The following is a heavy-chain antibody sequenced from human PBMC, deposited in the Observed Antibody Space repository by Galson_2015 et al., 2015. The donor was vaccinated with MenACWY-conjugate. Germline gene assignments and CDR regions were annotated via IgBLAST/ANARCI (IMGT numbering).Heavy chain of an antibody. V-gene: IGHV3-43*01. CDR3: AKAGDGYAHFDY. CDR1: GFTFDDYT. J-gene: IGHJ4*02. Sequence: SLRLSCAASGFTFDDYTMHWVRQAPGKGLEWVSLIRWDGSNPYYADSVKGRFTISRDNSKNSLYLQMNSLRPEDTALYYCAKAGDGYAHFDYWGQGTLVTVSS. D-gene: IGHD5-24*01. CDR2: IRWDGSNP.